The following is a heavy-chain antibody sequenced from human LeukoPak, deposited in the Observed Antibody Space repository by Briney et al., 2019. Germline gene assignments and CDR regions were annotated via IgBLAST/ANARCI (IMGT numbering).Heavy chain of an antibody. V-gene: IGHV3-7*01. J-gene: IGHJ4*02. Sequence: GGSPRLSCAASGFTFSSHWMTWVRQAPGKGLEFVANLNQDGNVWNYVDSLRGRFTISRDNAKHSVHLQLNSLRVEHTAVYYCAGDWGWTTFDSWGQGTLVAVSS. D-gene: IGHD3-16*01. CDR1: GFTFSSHW. CDR3: AGDWGWTTFDS. CDR2: LNQDGNVW.